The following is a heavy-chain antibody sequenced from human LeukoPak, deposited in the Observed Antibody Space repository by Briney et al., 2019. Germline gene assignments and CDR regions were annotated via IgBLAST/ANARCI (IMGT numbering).Heavy chain of an antibody. D-gene: IGHD1-14*01. Sequence: SGPTLMKPTRTLTLTCTFPGFPLSTSGGGVGWIRQTPGKALGWLELIYWNDDTRYNPSLRSRLTITNDNSKNHVVLTMTNMDPMDTATYYYAHRSAAGNYYFDYWGQGTLITVSS. CDR1: GFPLSTSGGG. V-gene: IGHV2-5*01. CDR2: IYWNDDT. CDR3: AHRSAAGNYYFDY. J-gene: IGHJ4*02.